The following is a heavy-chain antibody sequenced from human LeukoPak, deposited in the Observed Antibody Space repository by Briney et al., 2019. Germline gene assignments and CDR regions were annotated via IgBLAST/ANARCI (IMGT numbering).Heavy chain of an antibody. D-gene: IGHD6-19*01. CDR2: INPNSGGT. J-gene: IGHJ4*02. CDR3: ARWYSSGWYQGLFDY. CDR1: GYTFTGYY. Sequence: ASVKVSCKASGYTFTGYYMHWVRQAPGKGLEWMGWINPNSGGTNYAQKFQGRVTMTRDTSISTAYMELSRLRSDDTAVYYCARWYSSGWYQGLFDYWGQGTLVTVSS. V-gene: IGHV1-2*02.